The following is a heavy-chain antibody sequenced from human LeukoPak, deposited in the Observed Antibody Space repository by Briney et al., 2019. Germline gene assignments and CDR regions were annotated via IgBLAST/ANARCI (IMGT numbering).Heavy chain of an antibody. J-gene: IGHJ4*02. CDR3: AKNPTSYYFDY. CDR1: GFTFTTSA. CDR2: ISAGGDST. Sequence: GGSLRLSCAASGFTFTTSAMSWVRQAPGKGLEWVSSISAGGDSTYHADSVQGRFTISTDNTLYLQMNSLRAEDTAVYYCAKNPTSYYFDYWGQGTLVTVSS. V-gene: IGHV3-23*01.